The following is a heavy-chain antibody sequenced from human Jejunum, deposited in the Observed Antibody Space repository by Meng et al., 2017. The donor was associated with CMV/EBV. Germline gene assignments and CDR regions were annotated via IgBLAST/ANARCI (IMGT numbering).Heavy chain of an antibody. D-gene: IGHD4-11*01. CDR1: GFTFSNYA. CDR3: AKATDFDY. CDR2: IRHDGGT. J-gene: IGHJ4*02. V-gene: IGHV3-23*01. Sequence: SCVAYGFTFSNYAMTWVRQAPGKGLEWVSGIRHDGGTFYAASVKGRFTISRDNSKNTLYLQMNSLRAEDTAVYYCAKATDFDYWGQGTLVTVSS.